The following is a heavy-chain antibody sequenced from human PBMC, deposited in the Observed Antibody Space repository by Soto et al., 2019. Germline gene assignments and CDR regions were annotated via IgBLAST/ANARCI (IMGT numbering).Heavy chain of an antibody. CDR1: GYSITAGGYY. CDR2: FYSSGSI. J-gene: IGHJ5*02. CDR3: ARTYSSGSGWLHP. D-gene: IGHD6-19*01. Sequence: SETLSLTCFVSGYSITAGGYYWSWIRHHPGKGLEWIGSFYSSGSIIYNPSLRSRVSISGDTSSNQFSMSLTSVTAADTARYYCARTYSSGSGWLHPCGQGTMVTVYS. V-gene: IGHV4-31*03.